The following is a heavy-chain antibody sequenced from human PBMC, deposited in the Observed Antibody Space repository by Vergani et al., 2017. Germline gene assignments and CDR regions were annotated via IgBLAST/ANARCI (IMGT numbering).Heavy chain of an antibody. Sequence: QVQLQESGPGLVKPSETLSLTCTVSGGSISSYYWSWIRQPPGKGLEWIGYIYYSGRSNYNPTLKSRVTISVDTSKNQLSLKLSSVTAAETAVYYCARSLYSGSYFSYDYWGQGSLVTVSP. D-gene: IGHD1-26*01. CDR2: IYYSGRS. CDR3: ARSLYSGSYFSYDY. CDR1: GGSISSYY. J-gene: IGHJ4*02. V-gene: IGHV4-59*01.